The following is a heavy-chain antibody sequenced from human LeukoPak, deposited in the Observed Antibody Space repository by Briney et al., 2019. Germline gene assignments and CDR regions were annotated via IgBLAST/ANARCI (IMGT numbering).Heavy chain of an antibody. J-gene: IGHJ4*02. D-gene: IGHD5-18*01. CDR1: GYTLTELS. CDR3: ATGGLVGYSYGSDYFDY. Sequence: GASVKVSCKVSGYTLTELSMHWVGQAPGKGLEWMGGFDPEDGETIYAQKFQGRVTMTEDTSPDTAYMELSSLRSEDTAVYYCATGGLVGYSYGSDYFDYWGQGTLVTVSS. CDR2: FDPEDGET. V-gene: IGHV1-24*01.